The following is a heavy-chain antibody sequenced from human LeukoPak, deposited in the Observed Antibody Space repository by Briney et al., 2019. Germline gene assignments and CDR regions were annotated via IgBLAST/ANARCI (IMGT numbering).Heavy chain of an antibody. D-gene: IGHD2-8*01. Sequence: PSETLSLTCTVSGGSISSHYWSWLRQPPGKGLEWIGYIYYSGTTNYNPSLKSRVTLSVDTSKNQFSLKLSSVTAADTAVYYCARVGTGCTNRHYYYMDVWGRGTTVTVSS. CDR2: IYYSGTT. V-gene: IGHV4-59*11. CDR1: GGSISSHY. CDR3: ARVGTGCTNRHYYYMDV. J-gene: IGHJ6*03.